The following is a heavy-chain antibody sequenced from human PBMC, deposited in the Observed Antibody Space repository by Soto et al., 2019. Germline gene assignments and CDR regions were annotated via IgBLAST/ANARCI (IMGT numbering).Heavy chain of an antibody. J-gene: IGHJ4*02. CDR3: ARFNSSGWYVFLDY. V-gene: IGHV4-30-4*01. D-gene: IGHD6-19*01. CDR1: GGSISSGDYY. CDR2: IYYSGST. Sequence: SETLSLTCTVSGGSISSGDYYWSWIRQPPGKGLEWIGYIYYSGSTYYSPSLKSRVTISVDTSKNQFSLKLSSVTAADTAVYYCARFNSSGWYVFLDYWGQGTLVTVS.